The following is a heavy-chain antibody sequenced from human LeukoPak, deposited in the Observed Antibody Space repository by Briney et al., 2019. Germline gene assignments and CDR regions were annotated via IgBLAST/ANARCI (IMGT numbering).Heavy chain of an antibody. D-gene: IGHD4-17*01. CDR3: ATDRIGGDPPDY. Sequence: ASVKVSCKVSGYTLTELSMHWVRQAPGKGLEWMGGFDPEDGETIYAQKFQGRVTMTEDTSTDPAYMELSSLRSEDTAVYYCATDRIGGDPPDYWGQGTLVTVSS. CDR1: GYTLTELS. CDR2: FDPEDGET. J-gene: IGHJ4*02. V-gene: IGHV1-24*01.